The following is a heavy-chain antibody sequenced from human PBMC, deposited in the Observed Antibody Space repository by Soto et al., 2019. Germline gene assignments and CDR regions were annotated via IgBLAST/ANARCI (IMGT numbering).Heavy chain of an antibody. CDR1: GFTFDDYA. V-gene: IGHV3-9*01. CDR3: TSGRGYNILTGYYPYFDY. Sequence: EVQLVESGGGLVQPGRSLRLSCAVSGFTFDDYAMHWVRQAPGKGLEWVSGISWNSGSIGYADTVRGRFTISRDNAKNSLYLQMNSLRAEDTALYYCTSGRGYNILTGYYPYFDYWGQGTLVTVSS. CDR2: ISWNSGSI. J-gene: IGHJ4*02. D-gene: IGHD3-9*01.